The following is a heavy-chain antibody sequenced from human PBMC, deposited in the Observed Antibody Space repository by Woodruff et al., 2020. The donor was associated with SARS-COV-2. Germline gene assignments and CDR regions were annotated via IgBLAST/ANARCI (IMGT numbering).Heavy chain of an antibody. CDR2: MNPNSANT. CDR3: ARAPYYDFWSGTNDY. V-gene: IGHV1-8*01. J-gene: IGHJ4*02. D-gene: IGHD3-3*01. Sequence: LEWMGWMNPNSANTGYAQKFQGRVTMTRNTSISTAYMELSSLRSEDTAVYYCARAPYYDFWSGTNDYWGQGTLVTVSS.